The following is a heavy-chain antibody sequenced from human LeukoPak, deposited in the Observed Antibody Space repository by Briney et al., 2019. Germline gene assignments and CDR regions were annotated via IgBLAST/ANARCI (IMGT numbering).Heavy chain of an antibody. V-gene: IGHV4-61*02. CDR2: IYTSGST. J-gene: IGHJ4*02. CDR1: GGSISSGSYY. D-gene: IGHD4-17*01. Sequence: PSETLSLTCTVSGGSISSGSYYWSWIRQPAGKGLEWIGRIYTSGSTNYNPSLKSRVTISVDTSKSQFSLKLSSVTAADTAVYYCARGPTVTTRGFDYWGQGTLVTVSS. CDR3: ARGPTVTTRGFDY.